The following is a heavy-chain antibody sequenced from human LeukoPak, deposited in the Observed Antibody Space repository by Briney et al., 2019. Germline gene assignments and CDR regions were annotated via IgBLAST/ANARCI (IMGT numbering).Heavy chain of an antibody. CDR2: IYYSGST. J-gene: IGHJ4*02. V-gene: IGHV4-59*01. CDR1: GGSISSYY. CDR3: ARSSLVGAINGGYYFDY. D-gene: IGHD1-26*01. Sequence: TSETLSLTCTVSGGSISSYYWSWLRQPPGKGLEWIGYIYYSGSTNYNPSLKSRVTISVDTSKNQFSLKLSSVTAADTAVYYCARSSLVGAINGGYYFDYWGQGTLVTVSS.